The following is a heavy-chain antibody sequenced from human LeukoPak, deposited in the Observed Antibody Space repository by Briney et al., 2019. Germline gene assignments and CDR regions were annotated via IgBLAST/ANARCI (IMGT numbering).Heavy chain of an antibody. D-gene: IGHD3-16*01. CDR3: GRTWGYYFDY. J-gene: IGHJ4*02. V-gene: IGHV4-39*07. CDR2: IHYTERT. Sequence: PSETLSLTCTVSGGSISSDTSHWGWIRQPPGKGLEGIGSIHYTERTYYNPSLKSRVTISVDTSKSQFSLKLPSVTAADTAVYYCGRTWGYYFDYWGQGTLVTVSS. CDR1: GGSISSDTSH.